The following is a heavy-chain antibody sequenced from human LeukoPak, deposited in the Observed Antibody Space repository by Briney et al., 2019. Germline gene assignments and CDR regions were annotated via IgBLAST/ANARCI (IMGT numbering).Heavy chain of an antibody. J-gene: IGHJ4*02. CDR2: IYSGGRT. Sequence: GSLRLSFAAYAATVTINYMSCDRHVTGKVPEWDSFIYSGGRTYYADSVKGRFTISRDNSTNTLYLQMNSLRAEDTAVYYCASEPGGSSLAFDYWGQGTLVTVSS. CDR1: AATVTINY. CDR3: ASEPGGSSLAFDY. V-gene: IGHV3-66*02. D-gene: IGHD6-6*01.